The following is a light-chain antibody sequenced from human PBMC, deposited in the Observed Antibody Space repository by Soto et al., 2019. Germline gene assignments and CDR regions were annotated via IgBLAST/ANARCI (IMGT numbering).Light chain of an antibody. Sequence: DIQRTQSPSTLSASVGDRVTITCRASQSVSTWLAWYQQKPGKSPKLLIYKTSTLDSGVPSRFSASGSGTEFTLPLSRLKPDDFAPYYCQQYTISPYPFGQGTKPEIK. J-gene: IGKJ2*01. CDR3: QQYTISPYP. CDR2: KTS. CDR1: QSVSTW. V-gene: IGKV1-5*03.